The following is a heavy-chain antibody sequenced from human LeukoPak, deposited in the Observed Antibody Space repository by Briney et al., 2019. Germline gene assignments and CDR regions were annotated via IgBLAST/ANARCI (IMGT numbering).Heavy chain of an antibody. J-gene: IGHJ3*02. CDR1: GFTFDDYA. D-gene: IGHD6-19*01. CDR2: ISWNSGSI. CDR3: TKDQRAVAGPGSLDI. Sequence: GGSLRLSCAASGFTFDDYAMHWVRQAPGKGLEWVSGISWNSGSIGYADSVKGRFTISRDNAKNSLYMQMNSLRTEDMALYYCTKDQRAVAGPGSLDIWGQGTMVTVSS. V-gene: IGHV3-9*03.